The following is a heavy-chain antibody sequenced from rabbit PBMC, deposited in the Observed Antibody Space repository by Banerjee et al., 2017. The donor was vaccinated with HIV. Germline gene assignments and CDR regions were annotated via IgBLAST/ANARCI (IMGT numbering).Heavy chain of an antibody. V-gene: IGHV1S45*01. D-gene: IGHD4-1*01. CDR1: GFSFSNKAV. CDR3: ARDLAGAIGWNFYL. CDR2: INAATGNP. Sequence: QEQLVESGGGLVKPGASLTLTCKASGFSFSNKAVMCWVRQAPGKGLEWIACINAATGNPVYATWANGRFSISRTSSTTVTLQMTSLTAADTATYLCARDLAGAIGWNFYLWGPGTLVTVS. J-gene: IGHJ4*01.